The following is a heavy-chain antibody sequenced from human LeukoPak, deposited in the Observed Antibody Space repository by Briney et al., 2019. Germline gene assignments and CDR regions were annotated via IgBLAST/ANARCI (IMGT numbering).Heavy chain of an antibody. Sequence: GGSLRLSCAASGFTVSSNYMSWVRQAPGKGLEWVSVIYSGGSTYYADSVKGRFTISRDNSKNTLYLQMNSLRTEDTAVYFCAKDKPIDYWGQGTLVTVSS. D-gene: IGHD1-14*01. CDR3: AKDKPIDY. CDR2: IYSGGST. V-gene: IGHV3-66*01. J-gene: IGHJ4*02. CDR1: GFTVSSNY.